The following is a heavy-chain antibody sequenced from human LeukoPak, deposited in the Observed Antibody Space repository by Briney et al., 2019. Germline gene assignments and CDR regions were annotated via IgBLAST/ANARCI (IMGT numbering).Heavy chain of an antibody. D-gene: IGHD2-8*01. CDR2: ISAYNGNT. V-gene: IGHV1-18*01. CDR1: GYTFTSYV. CDR3: ARVGDIVLMVYARAYYFDY. Sequence: ASVKVSCKASGYTFTSYVISWVRQAPGQGLEWMGWISAYNGNTNYAQKLRGRVTMTTDTSTSTAYMELRSLRSDDTAVYYCARVGDIVLMVYARAYYFDYWGQGTLVTVSS. J-gene: IGHJ4*02.